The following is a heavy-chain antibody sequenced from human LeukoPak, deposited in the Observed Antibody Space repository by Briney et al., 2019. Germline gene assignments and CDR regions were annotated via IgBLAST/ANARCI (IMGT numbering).Heavy chain of an antibody. J-gene: IGHJ4*02. CDR1: GFTFSSYS. CDR2: ISSSSSYI. CDR3: ARDLWYYDSSGPLDDY. V-gene: IGHV3-21*01. Sequence: GGSLRLSCAASGFTFSSYSMNWVRQAPGKGLEWVSSISSSSSYIYYADSVKGRFTISRDNAKNSLYLQMSSLRAEDTAVYYCARDLWYYDSSGPLDDYWGQGTLVTVSS. D-gene: IGHD3-22*01.